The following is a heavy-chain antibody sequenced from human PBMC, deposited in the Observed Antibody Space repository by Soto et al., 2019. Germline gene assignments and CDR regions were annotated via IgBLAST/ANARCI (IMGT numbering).Heavy chain of an antibody. V-gene: IGHV3-11*01. CDR2: ISSSGRTI. J-gene: IGHJ4*02. D-gene: IGHD2-8*01. CDR1: GFTFSDYY. Sequence: GGSLRLSCAASGFTFSDYYMSWIRQAPGKGLEWVSYISSSGRTIYYADSVKGRFTISRDNAKNSLYQQMNSLRAEDAAVYYCASGYCNNGACDRGFDYWGQGTLVTSPQ. CDR3: ASGYCNNGACDRGFDY.